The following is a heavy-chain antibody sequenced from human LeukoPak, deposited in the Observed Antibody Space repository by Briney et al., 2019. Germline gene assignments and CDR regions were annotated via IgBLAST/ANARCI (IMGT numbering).Heavy chain of an antibody. CDR1: GFNFNTIS. V-gene: IGHV3-21*01. CDR2: ISPDGDTI. D-gene: IGHD3-10*01. Sequence: GGSLRLSCEASGFNFNTISMNWVRQAPGKGLEWVSSISPDGDTIYHADSVKGRFTTSRDNAERSLYLQMNSLRAEDTAVYYCTRDLPAPSLVRGIIIYGLIDYWGQGTLVTVSS. CDR3: TRDLPAPSLVRGIIIYGLIDY. J-gene: IGHJ4*02.